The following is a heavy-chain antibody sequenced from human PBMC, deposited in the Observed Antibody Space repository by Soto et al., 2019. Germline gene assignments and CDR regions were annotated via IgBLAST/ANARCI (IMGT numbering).Heavy chain of an antibody. CDR2: ISYDGSNK. J-gene: IGHJ4*02. D-gene: IGHD4-17*01. V-gene: IGHV3-30*18. Sequence: GGSLRLSCAASGFTFSSYGMHWVRQAPGKGLEWVAVISYDGSNKYYADSVKGRFTISRDNSKNTLYLQMNSLRAEDTAVYYCAKILDYGDYVVDYWGQGTLVTVSS. CDR3: AKILDYGDYVVDY. CDR1: GFTFSSYG.